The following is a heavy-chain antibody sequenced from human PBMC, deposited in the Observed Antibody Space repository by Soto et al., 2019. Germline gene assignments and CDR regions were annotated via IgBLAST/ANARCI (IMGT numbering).Heavy chain of an antibody. CDR1: GYTLTRYP. CDR3: ASRPGGERWLVHDY. J-gene: IGHJ4*02. CDR2: LSAGHGDT. V-gene: IGHV1-3*01. D-gene: IGHD6-19*01. Sequence: ASVKVSCQASGYTLTRYPIPWVSQAPRQRPEWMGWLSAGHGDTDYSQSFQGRVTITRDTSSKTAHMELTILRSEDTAVSYRASRPGGERWLVHDYWGQGTLDTVSS.